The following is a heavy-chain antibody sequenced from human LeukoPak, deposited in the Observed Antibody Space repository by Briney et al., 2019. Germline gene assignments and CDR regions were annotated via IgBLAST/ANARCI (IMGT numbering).Heavy chain of an antibody. Sequence: SVKVSCKASGGTFSSYAISWVRQAPGQGLEWMGGIIPIFGIANYAQKFQGRATITADKSTSTAYMELSSLRSEDTAVYYCARDDHYYDSSGYKYWGQGTLVTVSS. CDR2: IIPIFGIA. CDR3: ARDDHYYDSSGYKY. J-gene: IGHJ4*02. V-gene: IGHV1-69*10. CDR1: GGTFSSYA. D-gene: IGHD3-22*01.